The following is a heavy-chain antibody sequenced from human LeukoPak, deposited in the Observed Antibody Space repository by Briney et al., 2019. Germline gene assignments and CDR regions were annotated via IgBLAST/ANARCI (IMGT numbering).Heavy chain of an antibody. Sequence: GGSLRLSCAASGFTFSSYWMSWVRQAPGKGLGWVANIKQDGSEKYYVDSVKGRFTISRDNAKNSLYLQMNSLRAEDTAVYYCARDQSSYSSGWYGDYWGQGTLVTVSS. J-gene: IGHJ4*02. D-gene: IGHD6-19*01. CDR2: IKQDGSEK. CDR1: GFTFSSYW. V-gene: IGHV3-7*03. CDR3: ARDQSSYSSGWYGDY.